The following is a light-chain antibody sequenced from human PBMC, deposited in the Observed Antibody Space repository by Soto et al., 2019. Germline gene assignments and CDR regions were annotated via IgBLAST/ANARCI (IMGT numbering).Light chain of an antibody. CDR1: QSVSSSS. Sequence: EIVLTQSPGTLSLSPGERATLSCRASQSVSSSSLAWYRQRPGQAPSLLIYGASRRATGIPDGFSGSGSATDFTLIIGRPEPDDVPLYYCQQYGRAPPITFGQRTRVDIK. V-gene: IGKV3-20*01. J-gene: IGKJ5*01. CDR2: GAS. CDR3: QQYGRAPPIT.